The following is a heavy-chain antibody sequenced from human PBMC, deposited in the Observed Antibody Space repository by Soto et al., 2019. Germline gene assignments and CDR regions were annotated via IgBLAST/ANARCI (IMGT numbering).Heavy chain of an antibody. V-gene: IGHV1-8*01. D-gene: IGHD2-15*01. CDR3: ARGRRGYCSGGNCYSDY. Sequence: ASVKVSCKASGYTFTSYDINWVRQATGQGLEWMGWMNPNSGNTGYAQKFQGRVTMTRNTSISTAYMELSSLRSEDTAVYYCARGRRGYCSGGNCYSDYWGQGTLVTVSS. CDR2: MNPNSGNT. J-gene: IGHJ4*02. CDR1: GYTFTSYD.